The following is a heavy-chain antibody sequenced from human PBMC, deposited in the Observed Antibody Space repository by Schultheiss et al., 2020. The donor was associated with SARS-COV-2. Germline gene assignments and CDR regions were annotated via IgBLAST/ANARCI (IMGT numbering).Heavy chain of an antibody. CDR3: ARDTGAPFDY. D-gene: IGHD1-26*01. J-gene: IGHJ4*02. Sequence: GESLKISCAASGFTFSRYGMHWVRQAPGKGLEWVAVISYDGSNKYYADSVKGRFTISRDNAKNSLYLQMNSLRAEDTAVYYCARDTGAPFDYWGQGTLVTVSS. V-gene: IGHV3-30*03. CDR2: ISYDGSNK. CDR1: GFTFSRYG.